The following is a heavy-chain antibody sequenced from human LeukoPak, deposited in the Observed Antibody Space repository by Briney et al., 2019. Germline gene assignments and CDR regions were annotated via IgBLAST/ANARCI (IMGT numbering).Heavy chain of an antibody. CDR1: GFTFSSYA. CDR2: ISGSGGST. CDR3: AKMPRPTGSYYYYGMDV. V-gene: IGHV3-23*01. D-gene: IGHD4-17*01. J-gene: IGHJ6*02. Sequence: GGSLRLSCAASGFTFSSYAMSWVRQAPGKGLEWASAISGSGGSTYYADSVKGRFTISRDNSKNTLYLQMNSLRAEDTAVYYCAKMPRPTGSYYYYGMDVWGQGTTVTVSS.